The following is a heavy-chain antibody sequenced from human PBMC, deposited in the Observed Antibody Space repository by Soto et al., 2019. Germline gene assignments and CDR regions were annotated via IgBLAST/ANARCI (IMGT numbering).Heavy chain of an antibody. V-gene: IGHV3-33*01. D-gene: IGHD4-17*01. CDR3: AREGAYGDQVRYFDY. J-gene: IGHJ4*02. Sequence: GGSLRLSCAASGFTFSSYGMHWVRQAPGKGLEWVAVIWYDGSNKYYADSVKGRFTISRDNSKNTLYLQMNSLRAEDTAVYYCAREGAYGDQVRYFDYWGQGTLVTVSS. CDR1: GFTFSSYG. CDR2: IWYDGSNK.